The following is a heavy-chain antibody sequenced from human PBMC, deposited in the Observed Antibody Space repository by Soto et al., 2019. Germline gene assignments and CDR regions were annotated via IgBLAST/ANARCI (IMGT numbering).Heavy chain of an antibody. CDR3: ATGYPNSWAEFDS. V-gene: IGHV3-23*01. D-gene: IGHD6-13*01. CDR2: ISGSDGST. CDR1: GFTFRSYA. Sequence: EVQLLESGGGLVQPGGSLRLSCAASGFTFRSYAMSWVRQAPGKGLEWVSTISGSDGSTYYADSVKGRFTISRDNSKNTLYLHLNSLRAEDTALYYWATGYPNSWAEFDSWGQGTLVAVSS. J-gene: IGHJ4*02.